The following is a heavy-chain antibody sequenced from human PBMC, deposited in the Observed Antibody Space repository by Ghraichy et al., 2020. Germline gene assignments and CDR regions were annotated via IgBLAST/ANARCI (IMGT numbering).Heavy chain of an antibody. CDR2: ISAYSGNT. Sequence: ASVKVSCKASGYTFTSYGISWVRQAPGQGLEWMGWISAYSGNTNYAQKLQGRVTMTTDTSTRTAYMELRSLRSDDTAVFYCARDYHTMGFDYWGQGTLVTVSS. V-gene: IGHV1-18*01. CDR1: GYTFTSYG. CDR3: ARDYHTMGFDY. J-gene: IGHJ4*02. D-gene: IGHD3-10*01.